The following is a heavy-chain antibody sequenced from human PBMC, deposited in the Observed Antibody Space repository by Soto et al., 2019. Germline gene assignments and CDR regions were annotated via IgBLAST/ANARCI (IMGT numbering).Heavy chain of an antibody. CDR2: ILPLFATA. J-gene: IGHJ4*02. Sequence: QVQLVQSGAEVKKPGSSVKVSCKASGGTFGGYGLSWVRQAPGQGLEWMGGILPLFATANYAQKFQGRVTNTADESARSGYLEFHSQRSVDTAVYYCGPGGTWYDYCGGSYHYTAKLDSWGQGSLVTVSS. CDR3: GPGGTWYDYCGGSYHYTAKLDS. D-gene: IGHD3-16*02. V-gene: IGHV1-69*12. CDR1: GGTFGGYG.